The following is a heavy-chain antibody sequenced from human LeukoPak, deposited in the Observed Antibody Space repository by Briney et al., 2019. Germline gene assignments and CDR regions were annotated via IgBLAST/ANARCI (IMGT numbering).Heavy chain of an antibody. CDR3: VRGQTIDF. CDR2: IKSDGTGI. D-gene: IGHD3-10*01. V-gene: IGHV3-74*03. J-gene: IGHJ4*02. Sequence: PGGSLRLSCTASGFTFSDYWMYWVRQAPGKGLVWASRIKSDGTGILYEDFAEGRFTISRDNAKNALYLQMSSLREEDTAVYYCVRGQTIDFWGQGILVTVSS. CDR1: GFTFSDYW.